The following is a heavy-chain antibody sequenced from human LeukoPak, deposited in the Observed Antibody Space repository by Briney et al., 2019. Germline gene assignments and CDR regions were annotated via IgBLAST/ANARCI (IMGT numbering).Heavy chain of an antibody. J-gene: IGHJ4*02. CDR3: ATEFYYDSSGYLGLDF. CDR2: ISGSGGST. D-gene: IGHD3-22*01. Sequence: GGSLRLSCAASGFTFSSYAMSWVRQAPGKGLEWVSAISGSGGSTYYADSVKGRFTISRDNSRNTLYLQMNSLRAEDTAVYYCATEFYYDSSGYLGLDFWGQGTLVTVSS. CDR1: GFTFSSYA. V-gene: IGHV3-23*01.